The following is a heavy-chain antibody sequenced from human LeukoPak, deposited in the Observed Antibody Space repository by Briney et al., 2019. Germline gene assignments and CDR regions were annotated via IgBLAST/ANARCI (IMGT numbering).Heavy chain of an antibody. D-gene: IGHD3-10*01. Sequence: SETLSLTCTVSGGSISSSGYYWGWIRQPPGKGLEWIGNIYYVGSTYYNPSLNSRVTISVETSKNQFSLKLKSVTAADTAVYYCARGGYYGSGNDFRFDPWGQGTLVTVSS. CDR1: GGSISSSGYY. CDR2: IYYVGST. V-gene: IGHV4-39*07. CDR3: ARGGYYGSGNDFRFDP. J-gene: IGHJ5*02.